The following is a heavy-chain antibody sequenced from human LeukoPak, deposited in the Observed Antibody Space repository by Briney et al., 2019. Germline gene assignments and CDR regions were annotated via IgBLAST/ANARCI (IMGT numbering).Heavy chain of an antibody. D-gene: IGHD6-13*01. CDR1: GFTFSSYG. CDR3: AKSKQQLVDYYYCGMDV. CDR2: IRYDGGNK. Sequence: GGSLRLSCAASGFTFSSYGMHWVRQAPGKGLEWVALIRYDGGNKYYPDSVKGRFTISRDNSKNTLYLQMNSLRAADTAMYYCAKSKQQLVDYYYCGMDVWGQGTTVTVSS. V-gene: IGHV3-30*02. J-gene: IGHJ6*02.